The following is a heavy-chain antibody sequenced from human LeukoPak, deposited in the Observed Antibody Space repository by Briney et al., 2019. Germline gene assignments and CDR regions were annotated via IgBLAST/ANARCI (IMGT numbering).Heavy chain of an antibody. J-gene: IGHJ3*02. CDR3: ARDFRVIAAAGRCAFDI. CDR1: GYTFTSYY. D-gene: IGHD6-13*01. V-gene: IGHV1-46*01. Sequence: ASVKVSCKASGYTFTSYYMHWVRQAPGQGLEWMGIINPSGGSTSYAQKFQGRVTMTGDTSTSTVYMELRSLRSDDTAVYCCARDFRVIAAAGRCAFDIWGQGTMVTVSS. CDR2: INPSGGST.